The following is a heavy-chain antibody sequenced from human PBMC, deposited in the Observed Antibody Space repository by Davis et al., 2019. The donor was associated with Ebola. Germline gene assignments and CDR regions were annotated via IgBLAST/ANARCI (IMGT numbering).Heavy chain of an antibody. V-gene: IGHV3-73*01. Sequence: GESLKISCAASGFTFSGSAMHWVRQASGKGLEWVGRIRSKANSYATVYAASVKGRFTISRDDSKNTAYLQMNSLRAEDTAAYYCAKDRTGVRGVITLVYYYYGMDVWGQGTTVTVSS. CDR2: IRSKANSYAT. D-gene: IGHD3-10*01. J-gene: IGHJ6*02. CDR1: GFTFSGSA. CDR3: AKDRTGVRGVITLVYYYYGMDV.